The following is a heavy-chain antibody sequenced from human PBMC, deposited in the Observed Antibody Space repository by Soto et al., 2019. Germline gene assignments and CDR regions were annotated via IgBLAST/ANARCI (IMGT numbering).Heavy chain of an antibody. CDR2: INPSGGST. CDR3: ARVIAAAGTFDY. CDR1: GYTFTSYY. J-gene: IGHJ4*02. Sequence: ASVKVSFKASGYTFTSYYMHWLRQSPGQGLEWMGIINPSGGSTSYAQKFQGRVTMTRDTSTSTVYMELSSLRSEDTAVYYCARVIAAAGTFDYWGQGTLVTVSS. D-gene: IGHD6-13*01. V-gene: IGHV1-46*01.